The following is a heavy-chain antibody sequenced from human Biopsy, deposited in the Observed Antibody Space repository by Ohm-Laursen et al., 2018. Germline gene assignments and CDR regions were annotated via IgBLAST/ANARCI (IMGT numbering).Heavy chain of an antibody. Sequence: SVKVSCKASGFTFSSSAVQWVRQARGQRLEWIGLIVVGSGHTDYAQKFQERVTITRDMSTSTAYMELTSLRSEDTAVYYCAATSTLYYYYYAMDVWGQGTTVTVSS. CDR3: AATSTLYYYYYAMDV. J-gene: IGHJ6*02. CDR2: IVVGSGHT. V-gene: IGHV1-58*01. CDR1: GFTFSSSA.